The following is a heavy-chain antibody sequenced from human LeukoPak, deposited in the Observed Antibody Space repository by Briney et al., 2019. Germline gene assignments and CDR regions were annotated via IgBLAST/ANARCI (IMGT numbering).Heavy chain of an antibody. CDR2: ISYGGSNK. D-gene: IGHD4-11*01. CDR1: GFNFNTFS. CDR3: ARGIAQTTLNAFDI. Sequence: GGSLRLSCAASGFNFNTFSLHWVRQAPGKGLEWVALISYGGSNKNYASSVKGRFTISRDNSRNTLYLQMNSLRAEDTAVYYCARGIAQTTLNAFDIWGQGTEVIVSS. V-gene: IGHV3-30*04. J-gene: IGHJ3*02.